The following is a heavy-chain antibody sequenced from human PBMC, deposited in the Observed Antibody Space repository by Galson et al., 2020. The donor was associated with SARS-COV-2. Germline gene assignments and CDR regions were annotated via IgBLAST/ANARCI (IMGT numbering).Heavy chain of an antibody. D-gene: IGHD2-15*01. Sequence: SGPTLVKPTQTLTLTCTFSGFSFSTSGVAVAWIRQPPGKALEWLALIYWDDDKRYSPPLNSRLTITTDTSRNQVVLTMTNVDPEDTGTYYCARCDWASGLKYWGQGTLVTVSS. CDR2: IYWDDDK. V-gene: IGHV2-5*02. J-gene: IGHJ4*02. CDR1: GFSFSTSGVA. CDR3: ARCDWASGLKY.